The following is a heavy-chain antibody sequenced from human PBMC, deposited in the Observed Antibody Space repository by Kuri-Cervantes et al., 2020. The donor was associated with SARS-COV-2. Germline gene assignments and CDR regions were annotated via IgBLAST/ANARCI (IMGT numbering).Heavy chain of an antibody. D-gene: IGHD2-21*01. CDR3: AKDRVGVQDF. CDR1: GSNFSRTD. J-gene: IGHJ4*02. CDR2: ISHDGKNK. V-gene: IGHV3-30*18. Sequence: GESLKISCAASGSNFSRTDMHWVRQAPGKGLEWVALISHDGKNKKCIASGKGRFTISRDNSQNTLYLHMKSLRSEDTAMYYCAKDRVGVQDFWGQGTLVTVSS.